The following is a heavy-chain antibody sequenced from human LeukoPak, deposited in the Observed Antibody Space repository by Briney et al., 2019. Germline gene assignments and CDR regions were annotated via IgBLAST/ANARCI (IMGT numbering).Heavy chain of an antibody. V-gene: IGHV1-18*01. CDR3: ARADYGESEDAFDI. J-gene: IGHJ3*02. CDR1: GYTFTSYG. CDR2: ISAYNGNT. D-gene: IGHD4-17*01. Sequence: ASVKVSCKASGYTFTSYGISWVRQAPGQGLEWMGWISAYNGNTNYAQKLQGRVTMTTDTSTSTAYMELSSLRSEDTAVYYCARADYGESEDAFDIWGQGTMVTVSS.